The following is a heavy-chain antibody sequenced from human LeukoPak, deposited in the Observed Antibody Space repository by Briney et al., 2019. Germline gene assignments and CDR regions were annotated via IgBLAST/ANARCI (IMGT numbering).Heavy chain of an antibody. D-gene: IGHD2-15*01. V-gene: IGHV3-33*01. CDR1: GFTFSSYG. J-gene: IGHJ4*02. CDR2: IWYDGSNK. CDR3: ARDGGYCSGGSCYPLDYFDY. Sequence: GRSLRLSCAASGFTFSSYGMHWVRQAPGKGLEWVAVIWYDGSNKYYADSVKGRFTISRDNSKNTLYPQMNSLRAEDTAVYYCARDGGYCSGGSCYPLDYFDYWGQGTLVTVSS.